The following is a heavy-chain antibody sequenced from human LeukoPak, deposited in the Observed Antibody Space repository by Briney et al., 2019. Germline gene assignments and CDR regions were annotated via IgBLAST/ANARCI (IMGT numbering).Heavy chain of an antibody. CDR1: GGSFSGYY. CDR3: ARGRRPVAGTFRPFDY. CDR2: INHSGST. Sequence: SETLSLTCAVYGGSFSGYYWSWIRQPPGKGLEWIGEINHSGSTNYNPSLKSRVTISVDTSKNQFSLKLSSVTAADTAVYYCARGRRPVAGTFRPFDYWGQATLVTVSS. D-gene: IGHD6-19*01. V-gene: IGHV4-34*01. J-gene: IGHJ4*02.